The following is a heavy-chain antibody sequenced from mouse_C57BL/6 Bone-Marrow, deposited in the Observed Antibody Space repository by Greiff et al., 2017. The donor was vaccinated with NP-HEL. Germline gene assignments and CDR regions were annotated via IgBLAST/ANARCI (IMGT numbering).Heavy chain of an antibody. J-gene: IGHJ4*01. D-gene: IGHD2-2*01. CDR1: GYSITSGYD. V-gene: IGHV3-1*01. CDR3: ARDEGGYGLMDY. CDR2: ISYSGST. Sequence: EVQGVESGPGMVKPSQSLSLTCTVTGYSITSGYDWHWIRHFPGNKLEWMGYISYSGSTNYNPSLKSRISITHDTSKNHFFLKLNSVTTEDTATYYCARDEGGYGLMDYWGQGTSVTVSS.